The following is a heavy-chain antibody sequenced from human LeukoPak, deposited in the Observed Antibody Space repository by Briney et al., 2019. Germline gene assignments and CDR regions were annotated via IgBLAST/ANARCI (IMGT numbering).Heavy chain of an antibody. D-gene: IGHD3-10*01. CDR1: GGTFSSYA. J-gene: IGHJ5*02. CDR3: ARSAKVLLWFGELLPP. Sequence: SVKVSCKASGGTFSSYAISWVRQAPGQGLEWMGRIIPILGIANYAQKFQGRVMITADKSTSTAYMELSSLRSEDTAVYYCARSAKVLLWFGELLPPWGQGTLVTVSS. CDR2: IIPILGIA. V-gene: IGHV1-69*04.